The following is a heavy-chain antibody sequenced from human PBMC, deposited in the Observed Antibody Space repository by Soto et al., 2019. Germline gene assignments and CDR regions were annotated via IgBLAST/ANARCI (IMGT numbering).Heavy chain of an antibody. V-gene: IGHV1-69*08. CDR2: IIPFHGVT. CDR3: TRDWEITVSTWSFGGF. CDR1: GGTFSPYT. Sequence: QVQLVQSGAEVKKPGSSVKVSCKASGGTFSPYTINWVRQAPGQGLEWMGRIIPFHGVTNYAQKFQARVTITADKSTCTAYIELSGLRFEDTAMYYCTRDWEITVSTWSFGGFWGRGTLVTVSS. D-gene: IGHD3-10*01. J-gene: IGHJ4*02.